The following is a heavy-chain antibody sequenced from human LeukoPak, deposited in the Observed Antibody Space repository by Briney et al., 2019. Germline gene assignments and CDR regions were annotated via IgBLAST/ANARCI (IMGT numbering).Heavy chain of an antibody. Sequence: ASVKVSCKASGYTFTSYYMHWVRQALGQGLEWMGIINPSGGSTSYAQKFQGRVTMTRDTSTSTVYMELSSLRSEDTAVYYCARAAGDLTPFDYWGQGTLVTVSS. CDR1: GYTFTSYY. J-gene: IGHJ4*02. CDR3: ARAAGDLTPFDY. D-gene: IGHD4-17*01. V-gene: IGHV1-46*01. CDR2: INPSGGST.